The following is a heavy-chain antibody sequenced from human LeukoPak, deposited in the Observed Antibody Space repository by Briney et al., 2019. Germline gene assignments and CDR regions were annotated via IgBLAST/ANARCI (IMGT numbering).Heavy chain of an antibody. CDR3: ARAQVDYDLRHAFDI. Sequence: SETLSLTCTVSGGSISSYYWSWIRQPPGKGLEWIGYIYYSGNTNYSPSLKSRVTISVDTTKNQFSLRLSSVTAADTAVYYCARAQVDYDLRHAFDIWGQGTMVTVSS. CDR2: IYYSGNT. J-gene: IGHJ3*02. D-gene: IGHD3-3*01. CDR1: GGSISSYY. V-gene: IGHV4-59*01.